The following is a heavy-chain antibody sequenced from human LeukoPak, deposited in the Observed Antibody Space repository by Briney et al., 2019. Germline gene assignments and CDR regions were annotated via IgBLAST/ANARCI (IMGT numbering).Heavy chain of an antibody. CDR3: ARRDYYYFYMDV. CDR2: ISYDGSNK. J-gene: IGHJ6*03. Sequence: GGSLRLSCAASGFTFSSYAMRWVRQAPGKGLEWVAVISYDGSNKYYADAVKGRFTISRDNSKNTLYLQMNSLRAEDTAVYYCARRDYYYFYMDVWGKGTTVTVSS. CDR1: GFTFSSYA. V-gene: IGHV3-30*01.